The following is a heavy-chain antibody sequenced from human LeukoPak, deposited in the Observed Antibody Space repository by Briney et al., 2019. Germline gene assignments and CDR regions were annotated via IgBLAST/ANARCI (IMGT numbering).Heavy chain of an antibody. CDR2: ISYDGSNK. CDR1: GFTFSSYA. V-gene: IGHV3-30-3*01. CDR3: ARDMGHIVVVTAPKGFDY. Sequence: PGRSLRLSCAASGFTFSSYAMRWVRQAPGKGLEWVAVISYDGSNKYYADSVKGRFTISRDNSKNTLYLQMNSLRAEDTAVYYCARDMGHIVVVTAPKGFDYWGQGTLVTVSS. J-gene: IGHJ4*02. D-gene: IGHD2-21*02.